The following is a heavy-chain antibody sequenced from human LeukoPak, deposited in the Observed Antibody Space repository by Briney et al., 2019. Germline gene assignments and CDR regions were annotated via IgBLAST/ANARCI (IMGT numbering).Heavy chain of an antibody. V-gene: IGHV4-59*12. CDR1: GGSIRSYY. CDR3: ARGGRGYASSWYFDL. D-gene: IGHD6-13*01. CDR2: IYYSGST. J-gene: IGHJ4*02. Sequence: SETLSLTCTVSGGSIRSYYWSWIRQPPGKGLEWIGYIYYSGSTNYNPSLKSRVTLSVDTSRNQFSLRLSSVTAADTAVYYCARGGRGYASSWYFDLWGQGTLVTVSS.